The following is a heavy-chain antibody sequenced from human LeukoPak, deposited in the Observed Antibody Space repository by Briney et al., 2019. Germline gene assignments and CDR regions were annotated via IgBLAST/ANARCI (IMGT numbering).Heavy chain of an antibody. D-gene: IGHD5-24*01. CDR2: IRYDGSNK. CDR3: AKDGDPYRWLQFHLDY. V-gene: IGHV3-30*02. J-gene: IGHJ4*02. Sequence: QPGESLKLSCAASGFTFSSYGMHWVRQAPGKGLEWVAFIRYDGSNKYYADSVKGRFTISRDNSKNTLYLQMNSLRAEDTAVYYCAKDGDPYRWLQFHLDYWGQGTLVTVSS. CDR1: GFTFSSYG.